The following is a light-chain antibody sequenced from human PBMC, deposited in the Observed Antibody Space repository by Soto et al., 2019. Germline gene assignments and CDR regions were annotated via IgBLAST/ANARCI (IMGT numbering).Light chain of an antibody. V-gene: IGLV7-46*01. CDR3: FLSYSGTRGGV. Sequence: QAVVTQEPSLTVSPGGTVTLTCGSSTGAVTSGHYPYWFQQKPGQAPRTLIYDTSNKHSWTPARFSGSLLGGIAALTLSGAQPEDEAEYYCFLSYSGTRGGVFGGGTKLTVL. CDR2: DTS. J-gene: IGLJ2*01. CDR1: TGAVTSGHY.